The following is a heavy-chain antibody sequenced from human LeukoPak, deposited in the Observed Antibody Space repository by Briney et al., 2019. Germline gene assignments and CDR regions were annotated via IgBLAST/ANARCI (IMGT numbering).Heavy chain of an antibody. CDR3: ARGDIVVVPAADFDY. J-gene: IGHJ4*02. D-gene: IGHD2-2*01. CDR1: GYTFTGYF. Sequence: ASVKVSCKASGYTFTGYFMHWVRQAPGQGLEWMGIINPSGGSTSYAQKFQGRVTMTRDMSTSTVYMELSSLRSEDTAVYYCARGDIVVVPAADFDYWGQGTLVTVSS. CDR2: INPSGGST. V-gene: IGHV1-46*01.